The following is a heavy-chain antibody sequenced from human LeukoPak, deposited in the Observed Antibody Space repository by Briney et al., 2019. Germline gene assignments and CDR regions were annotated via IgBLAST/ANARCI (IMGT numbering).Heavy chain of an antibody. D-gene: IGHD3-10*02. CDR1: RFTFSSYW. J-gene: IGHJ6*04. CDR2: ISSSGSTI. V-gene: IGHV3-48*04. Sequence: GGSLRLSCAASRFTFSSYWMSWVRQSPGKGLEWVSYISSSGSTIYYADSVKGRFTISRDNAKNSLYLQMNSLRAEDTAVYYCAELGITMIGGVWGKGTTVTISS. CDR3: AELGITMIGGV.